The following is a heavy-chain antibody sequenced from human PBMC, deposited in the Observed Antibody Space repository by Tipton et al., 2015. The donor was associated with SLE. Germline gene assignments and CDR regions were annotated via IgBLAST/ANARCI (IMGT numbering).Heavy chain of an antibody. Sequence: TLSLTCTVSGGSISSYYWSWIRQPAGTGLEWIGRIYTSGSTNYNPSLKSRVTMSVDTSQNQFSLKLSSVTATDTAVYYCARLVAASGSRDAFDIWGQGTKVTVS. V-gene: IGHV4-4*07. J-gene: IGHJ3*02. CDR3: ARLVAASGSRDAFDI. CDR1: GGSISSYY. CDR2: IYTSGST. D-gene: IGHD1-26*01.